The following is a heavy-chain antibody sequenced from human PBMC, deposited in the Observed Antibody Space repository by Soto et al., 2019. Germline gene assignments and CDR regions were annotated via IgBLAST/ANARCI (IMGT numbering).Heavy chain of an antibody. V-gene: IGHV1-69*06. CDR3: AREGGGPYYYDSSGPPGMDV. D-gene: IGHD3-22*01. CDR2: IIPIFGTA. Sequence: SVKVSCKASGGTFSSYAISWVRQAPGQGLEWMGGIIPIFGTANYAQKFQGRVTITADKSTSTAYMELSSLRSEDTAVYYCAREGGGPYYYDSSGPPGMDVWGQGTTVTAP. J-gene: IGHJ6*02. CDR1: GGTFSSYA.